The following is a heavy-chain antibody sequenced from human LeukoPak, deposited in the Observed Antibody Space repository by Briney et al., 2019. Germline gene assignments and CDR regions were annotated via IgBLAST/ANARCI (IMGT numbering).Heavy chain of an antibody. V-gene: IGHV3-20*04. D-gene: IGHD2-15*01. CDR2: INWNGGST. CDR3: ARDVGEASPADAFDI. Sequence: PGGSLRLSCAAPGFTFDDYGMSWVRQAPGKGLEWVSGINWNGGSTGYADSVKGRFTISRDNAKNSLYLQMNSLRAEDTALYYCARDVGEASPADAFDIWGQGTMVTVSS. CDR1: GFTFDDYG. J-gene: IGHJ3*02.